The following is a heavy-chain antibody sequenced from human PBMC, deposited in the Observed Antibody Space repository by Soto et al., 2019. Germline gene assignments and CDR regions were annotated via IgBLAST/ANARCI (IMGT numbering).Heavy chain of an antibody. D-gene: IGHD3-10*01. V-gene: IGHV3-23*01. CDR3: MNLYSYGSGSYYK. Sequence: PGGSLRLSCAASGFTFSTYAMSWVRQAPGKGLEWVSGMSGSGGSTYYADSVKGRFTISRDNSKNTLYLQMNSLRAEDTGVYYCMNLYSYGSGSYYKWGQGTLVTVSS. J-gene: IGHJ4*02. CDR1: GFTFSTYA. CDR2: MSGSGGST.